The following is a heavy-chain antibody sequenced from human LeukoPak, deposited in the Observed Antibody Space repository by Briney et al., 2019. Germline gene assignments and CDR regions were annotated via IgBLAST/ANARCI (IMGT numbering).Heavy chain of an antibody. CDR3: AREGALTVTKDAFDI. V-gene: IGHV3-48*03. J-gene: IGHJ3*02. Sequence: AGGSLRLSCAASGFTLSSYEMNWVRQAPGKGLEWVSYISSSGSTIYYADSVKGRFTSSRDNAKNSLYLQMNSLRAEDTAVYYCAREGALTVTKDAFDIWGQGTMVTVSS. CDR1: GFTLSSYE. CDR2: ISSSGSTI. D-gene: IGHD4-17*01.